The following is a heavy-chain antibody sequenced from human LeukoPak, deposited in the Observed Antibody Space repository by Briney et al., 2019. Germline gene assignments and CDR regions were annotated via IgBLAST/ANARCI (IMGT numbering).Heavy chain of an antibody. J-gene: IGHJ6*03. CDR1: GGSISSYY. Sequence: SETLSLTCTVSGGSISSYYWSWIRQPAGKGLEWIGRIYTSGSTNYNPSLKSRVTMSVDTSKNQFSLKLSSVTAADTAVYYCARARYSSSLGYYYYYMDVWGKGTTVTVSS. CDR2: IYTSGST. D-gene: IGHD6-6*01. V-gene: IGHV4-4*07. CDR3: ARARYSSSLGYYYYYMDV.